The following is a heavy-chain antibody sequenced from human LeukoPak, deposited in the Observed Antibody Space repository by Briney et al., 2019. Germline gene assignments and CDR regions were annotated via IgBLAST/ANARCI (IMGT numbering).Heavy chain of an antibody. J-gene: IGHJ4*02. CDR3: ASLLLQDGGAH. D-gene: IGHD4-23*01. CDR2: IYYSGTT. CDR1: GGSISGSSLY. V-gene: IGHV4-39*01. Sequence: SETLSLTCTVSGGSISGSSLYWSWIRQTPGKGLEWIGSIYYSGTTYYSPSLKSRVTISVDTSKNQFSLRLTSVTAADTAIYYCASLLLQDGGAHWGQGILVTVSS.